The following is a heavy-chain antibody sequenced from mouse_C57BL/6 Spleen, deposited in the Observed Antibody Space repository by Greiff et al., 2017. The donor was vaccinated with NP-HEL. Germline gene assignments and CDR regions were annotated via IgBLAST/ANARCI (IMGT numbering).Heavy chain of an antibody. D-gene: IGHD1-1*01. CDR3: TRPTVVATDY. Sequence: VQLQQSGAELVRPGASVTLSCKASGYTFTDYEMHWVKQTPVRGLEWIGAIDPETGGTAYNQKFKGKAILTADKSSSTAYMELRSLTSEDSAVYYCTRPTVVATDYWGQGTTLTVSS. J-gene: IGHJ2*01. CDR2: IDPETGGT. CDR1: GYTFTDYE. V-gene: IGHV1-15*01.